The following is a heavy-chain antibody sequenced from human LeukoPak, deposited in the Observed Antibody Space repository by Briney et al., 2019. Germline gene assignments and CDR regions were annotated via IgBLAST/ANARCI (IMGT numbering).Heavy chain of an antibody. D-gene: IGHD1-26*01. CDR3: ARDHVSEGAFDY. V-gene: IGHV1-69*01. Sequence: SVKVSCKASGGTFSSYAISWVRQAPGQGLEWMGGIIPIFGTANYAQKFQGRVTITADESTSTAYMELSSLRSKDTAVYYCARDHVSEGAFDYWGQGTLVTVSS. J-gene: IGHJ4*02. CDR2: IIPIFGTA. CDR1: GGTFSSYA.